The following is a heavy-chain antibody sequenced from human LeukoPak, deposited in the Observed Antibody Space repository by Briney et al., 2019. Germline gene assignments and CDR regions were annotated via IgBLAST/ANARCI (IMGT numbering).Heavy chain of an antibody. Sequence: GGSLRLSCAASGFTFSTYAMTWVRQAPGKGLEWVSAISGSGGSTYYADSVKGRFTISRDNSKNTLYLQMNSLRAEDTAVYYCAKRGLTYGDYVPYYFDYWGQGTLVTVSS. CDR3: AKRGLTYGDYVPYYFDY. V-gene: IGHV3-23*01. D-gene: IGHD4-17*01. CDR2: ISGSGGST. J-gene: IGHJ4*02. CDR1: GFTFSTYA.